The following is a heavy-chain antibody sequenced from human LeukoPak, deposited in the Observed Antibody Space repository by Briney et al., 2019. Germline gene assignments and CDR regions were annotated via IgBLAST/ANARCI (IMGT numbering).Heavy chain of an antibody. CDR1: VFTFSGSG. CDR2: IWYDGNDK. CDR3: ARDRAATGDWYFDL. V-gene: IGHV3-33*01. Sequence: PGGTLRLSCAASVFTFSGSGMHWVRQAPGKGRECVADIWYDGNDKYYADSAKGRFTISRDNSKNTLYLQMNSLRVDDTAMYYCARDRAATGDWYFDLWGRGTLVTVSS. D-gene: IGHD6-13*01. J-gene: IGHJ2*01.